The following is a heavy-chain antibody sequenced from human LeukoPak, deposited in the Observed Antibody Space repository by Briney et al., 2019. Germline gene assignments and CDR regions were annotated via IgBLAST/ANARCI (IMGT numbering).Heavy chain of an antibody. Sequence: PGGSLRLSCAASGFTFSSYGMHWARQAPGKGLEWVAVIWYDGSNKYYADSVKGRFTISRDNSKNTLYLQMNSLRAEDTAVYYCAKFRYYYDSSGSGIDYWGQGTLVTVSS. CDR2: IWYDGSNK. V-gene: IGHV3-33*06. D-gene: IGHD3-22*01. CDR1: GFTFSSYG. J-gene: IGHJ4*02. CDR3: AKFRYYYDSSGSGIDY.